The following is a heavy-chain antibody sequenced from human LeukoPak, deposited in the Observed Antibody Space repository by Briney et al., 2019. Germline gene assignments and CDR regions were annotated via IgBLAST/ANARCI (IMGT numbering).Heavy chain of an antibody. Sequence: GGSLRLSCAASGFTFSSYWMHWVRQAPGKGLEYVSAISINGGSTYYADSVKGRFTISRDNSKNTLYLQMSSLRAEDTAVYYCVGFAMATQLNGEVDYWGQGTLVTVSS. CDR1: GFTFSSYW. J-gene: IGHJ4*02. CDR3: VGFAMATQLNGEVDY. D-gene: IGHD3-10*01. V-gene: IGHV3-64D*06. CDR2: ISINGGST.